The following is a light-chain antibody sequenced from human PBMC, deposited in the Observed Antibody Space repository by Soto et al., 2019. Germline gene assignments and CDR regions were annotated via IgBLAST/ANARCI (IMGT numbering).Light chain of an antibody. J-gene: IGKJ5*01. Sequence: EIVFTQFPATLSLSPGERATLSCRASQSVSNYLAWYQQKPGQAPRLLIYDVSTRAAGIPARFTGSGSGTDFTLTISSLEPEDFAVYYCQQRSNWPPITFGQGTRLEIK. CDR3: QQRSNWPPIT. CDR1: QSVSNY. V-gene: IGKV3-11*01. CDR2: DVS.